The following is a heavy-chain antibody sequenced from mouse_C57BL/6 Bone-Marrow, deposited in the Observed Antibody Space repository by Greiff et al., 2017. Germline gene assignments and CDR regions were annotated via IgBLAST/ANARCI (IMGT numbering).Heavy chain of an antibody. CDR3: AREGDYSTCYWYIDV. J-gene: IGHJ1*03. V-gene: IGHV1-4*01. CDR1: GYTFTSYT. Sequence: VQLQQSGAELARPGASVKMSCKASGYTFTSYTMHWVKQRPGQGLEWIGYINTSSGYTKYNQKFKDKATLTADKSSSTAYMQLLSLQSEDSAVYYCAREGDYSTCYWYIDVWGTGTTVTVSS. CDR2: INTSSGYT. D-gene: IGHD2-5*01.